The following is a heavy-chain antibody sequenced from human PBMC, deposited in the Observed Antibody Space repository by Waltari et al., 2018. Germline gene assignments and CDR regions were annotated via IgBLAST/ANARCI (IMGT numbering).Heavy chain of an antibody. V-gene: IGHV5-51*01. CDR3: ARSDCTRGSCYGTFDI. CDR2: IYPGDSET. D-gene: IGHD2-2*01. Sequence: VRHMPGKGLEWMGIIYPGDSETRYSPPFQGQVTISADKSISTAFLHWSSLKASDTATYYCARSDCTRGSCYGTFDIWGQGTLVFVSS. J-gene: IGHJ4*02.